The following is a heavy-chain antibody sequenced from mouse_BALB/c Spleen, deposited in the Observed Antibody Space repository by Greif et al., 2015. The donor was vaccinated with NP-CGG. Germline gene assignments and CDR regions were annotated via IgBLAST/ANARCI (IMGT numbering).Heavy chain of an antibody. V-gene: IGHV1-4*01. CDR2: INPSSGYT. D-gene: IGHD1-1*01. Sequence: QVQLQQSGAELARPGASVKMSCKASGYTFTSYTMHWVKQRPGQGLEWIGYINPSSGYTNYNQKFKDKATLTADKSSSTAYMQLSSLTSEDSAVYYCAPITTVHAMDYWGQGTSVTVSS. CDR1: GYTFTSYT. J-gene: IGHJ4*01. CDR3: APITTVHAMDY.